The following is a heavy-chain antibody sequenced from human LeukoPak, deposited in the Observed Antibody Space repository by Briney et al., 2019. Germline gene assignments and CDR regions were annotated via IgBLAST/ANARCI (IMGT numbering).Heavy chain of an antibody. Sequence: SETLSLTRTVSGGSISSGNYYWSWIRQHPGKGLEWIGYISNSGSTYYNPSLKSRVTISLDTSNNQFSLKLTSVTAADTAVYYCARGWQQLANWFDPWGQGALVTVSS. CDR3: ARGWQQLANWFDP. D-gene: IGHD6-13*01. J-gene: IGHJ5*02. V-gene: IGHV4-31*03. CDR2: ISNSGST. CDR1: GGSISSGNYY.